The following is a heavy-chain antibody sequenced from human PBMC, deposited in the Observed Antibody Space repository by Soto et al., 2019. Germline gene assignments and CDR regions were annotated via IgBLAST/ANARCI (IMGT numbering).Heavy chain of an antibody. V-gene: IGHV4-34*01. CDR1: GGSFSGYY. Sequence: SETLSLTCAVYGGSFSGYYWSWIRQPPGKGLEWIGEINHSGSTNYNPSLKSRVTISVDTSKNQFSLKLSSVTAADTAVYYCARRQRVVVAAPINRFDPWGQGTLVTVSS. D-gene: IGHD2-15*01. CDR2: INHSGST. J-gene: IGHJ5*02. CDR3: ARRQRVVVAAPINRFDP.